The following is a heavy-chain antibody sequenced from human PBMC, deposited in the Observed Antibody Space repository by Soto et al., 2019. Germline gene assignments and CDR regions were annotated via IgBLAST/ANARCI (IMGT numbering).Heavy chain of an antibody. CDR3: ARGPTAATPIDY. J-gene: IGHJ4*02. CDR2: IYYSGST. V-gene: IGHV4-59*01. Sequence: SETLSLTCTVSGGSISSYYWSWIRQPPGKGLEWIGYIYYSGSTNYNPSLKSRVTISVDTSKNQFSLKLSSVTAADAAVYYCARGPTAATPIDYWGQGTLVTVSS. CDR1: GGSISSYY. D-gene: IGHD4-17*01.